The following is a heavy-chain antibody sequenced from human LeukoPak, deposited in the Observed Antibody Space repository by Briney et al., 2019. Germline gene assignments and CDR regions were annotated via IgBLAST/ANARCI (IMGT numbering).Heavy chain of an antibody. Sequence: SETLSLTCTVSGGSISSYYWSWIRQPAGKGLEWIGRIYTSGSTNYNPSLKSRVTMSVDTSKNQFSLKLSSVTAADTAVYYCARDSSGWYHIYYYYYYMDVWGKGTTVTISS. CDR1: GGSISSYY. CDR3: ARDSSGWYHIYYYYYYMDV. V-gene: IGHV4-4*07. J-gene: IGHJ6*03. CDR2: IYTSGST. D-gene: IGHD6-19*01.